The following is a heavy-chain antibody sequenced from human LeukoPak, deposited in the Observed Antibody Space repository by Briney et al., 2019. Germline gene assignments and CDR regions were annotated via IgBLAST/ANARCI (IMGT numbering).Heavy chain of an antibody. J-gene: IGHJ5*02. CDR2: IYYSGST. V-gene: IGHV4-59*01. Sequence: PSETLSLTCTVSGGSISSYYWSWIRQPPGKGLEWIGYIYYSGSTSYNPSLKSRVTISVDTSKNQFSLKLSSVTAADTAVYYCARESSSGYSRPNWFDPWGQGTLVTVSS. CDR3: ARESSSGYSRPNWFDP. D-gene: IGHD3-22*01. CDR1: GGSISSYY.